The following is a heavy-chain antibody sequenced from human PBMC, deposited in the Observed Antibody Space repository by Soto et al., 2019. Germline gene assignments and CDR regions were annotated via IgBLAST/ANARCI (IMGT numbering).Heavy chain of an antibody. CDR1: GGSISSYY. J-gene: IGHJ6*03. D-gene: IGHD5-12*01. CDR3: ARDRKGYSGYDFYYYYMDV. V-gene: IGHV4-59*01. CDR2: IYYSGST. Sequence: SETLSLTCTVSGGSISSYYWSWIRQPPGKGLEWIGYIYYSGSTNYNPSLKSRVTISIDTSKNQFSLKLSSVTAADTAVYYCARDRKGYSGYDFYYYYMDVWAKGTTVTVSS.